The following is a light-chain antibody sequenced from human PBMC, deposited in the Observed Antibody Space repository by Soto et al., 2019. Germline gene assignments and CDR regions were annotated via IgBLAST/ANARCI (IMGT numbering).Light chain of an antibody. CDR1: QSISIY. V-gene: IGKV1-39*01. J-gene: IGKJ4*01. CDR2: SAS. Sequence: DLQMTQSPSSLSASVGDTVTITCRASQSISIYLNWYQQKPGKAPSLLIYSASSLQNGVTSRFSSSGSGTKFTRTISSVKREDFATYYCQQSYRTRLTFGGGTKVEIK. CDR3: QQSYRTRLT.